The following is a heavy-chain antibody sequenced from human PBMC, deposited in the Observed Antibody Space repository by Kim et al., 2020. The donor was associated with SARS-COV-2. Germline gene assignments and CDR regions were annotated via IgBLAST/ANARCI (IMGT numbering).Heavy chain of an antibody. CDR3: AKGHTVTTLLVLDP. Sequence: GGSLRLSCAASGFTFSSYGMHWVRQAPGKGLEWVAVISYDGSNKYYADSVKGRFTISRDNSKNTLYLQMNSLRAEDTAVYYCAKGHTVTTLLVLDPWGQGTLVTVSS. V-gene: IGHV3-30*18. D-gene: IGHD4-17*01. CDR2: ISYDGSNK. CDR1: GFTFSSYG. J-gene: IGHJ5*02.